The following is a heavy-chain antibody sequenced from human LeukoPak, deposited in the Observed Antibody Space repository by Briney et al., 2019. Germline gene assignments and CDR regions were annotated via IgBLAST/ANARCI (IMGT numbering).Heavy chain of an antibody. CDR1: GGSISIYY. D-gene: IGHD3-9*01. CDR3: ARHYDILTGYRTEAFDM. V-gene: IGHV4-59*08. J-gene: IGHJ3*02. Sequence: PSETLSLTCTVCGGSISIYYGSWMRHPPGKALEWIGYIYYSGTTNYNPSLKRRVTISVDTSKNQFSLKLSSVTAADTAVYSCARHYDILTGYRTEAFDMWGQGTMVTVSS. CDR2: IYYSGTT.